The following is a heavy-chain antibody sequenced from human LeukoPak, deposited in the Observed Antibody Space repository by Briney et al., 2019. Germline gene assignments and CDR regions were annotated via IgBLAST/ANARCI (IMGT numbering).Heavy chain of an antibody. CDR1: GGSISSYY. D-gene: IGHD3-16*01. CDR3: ARGGIGNAFDI. V-gene: IGHV4-4*07. J-gene: IGHJ3*02. Sequence: SETLSLTCTVSGGSISSYYWYWIRQPAGKGLEWIGLVYTSGSTNYNPSLKSRVTMSVDTSKNQFSLKLSSVTAADTAVYYCARGGIGNAFDIWGQGTMVTVSS. CDR2: VYTSGST.